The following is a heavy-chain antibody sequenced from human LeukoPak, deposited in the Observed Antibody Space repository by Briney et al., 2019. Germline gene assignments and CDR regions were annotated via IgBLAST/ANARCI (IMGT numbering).Heavy chain of an antibody. CDR3: ARQYYDSSGYYYV. J-gene: IGHJ4*02. CDR1: GGSISSSSYF. V-gene: IGHV4-39*07. Sequence: ASETLSLTCAVSGGSISSSSYFWGWIRQPPGKGLEWIGSIFYSGSSYYNPSLKSRVTISVHTSKNQFSLRLNSVTAADTAVCYCARQYYDSSGYYYVWGQGTLVTVSS. CDR2: IFYSGSS. D-gene: IGHD3-22*01.